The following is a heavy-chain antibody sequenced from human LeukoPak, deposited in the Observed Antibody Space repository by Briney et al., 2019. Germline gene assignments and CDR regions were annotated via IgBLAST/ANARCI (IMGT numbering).Heavy chain of an antibody. CDR3: ASSDGDYGINYFDY. CDR1: GGTFSSYA. V-gene: IGHV1-69*06. Sequence: SVKVSCKASGGTFSSYAISWVRQAPGQGLEWMGGINPIFGTANYAQKFQGRVTITADKSTSTAYMELSSLRSEDTAVYYCASSDGDYGINYFDYWGQGTLVTVSS. D-gene: IGHD4-17*01. CDR2: INPIFGTA. J-gene: IGHJ4*02.